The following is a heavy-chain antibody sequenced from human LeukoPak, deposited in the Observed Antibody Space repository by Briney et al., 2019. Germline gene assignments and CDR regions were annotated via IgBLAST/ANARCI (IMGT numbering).Heavy chain of an antibody. J-gene: IGHJ4*02. V-gene: IGHV3-21*01. CDR2: ISSSSSYI. CDR3: ARDYYGSGSYHDY. CDR1: GFTFSSYE. D-gene: IGHD3-10*01. Sequence: PGGSLRLSCAASGFTFSSYEMNWVRQAPGKGLEWVSSISSSSSYIYYADSVKGRFTISRDNAKNSLYLQMNSLRAEDTAVYYCARDYYGSGSYHDYWGQGTLVTVSS.